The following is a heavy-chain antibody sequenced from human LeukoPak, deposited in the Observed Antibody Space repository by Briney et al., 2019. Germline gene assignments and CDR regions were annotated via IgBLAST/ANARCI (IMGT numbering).Heavy chain of an antibody. J-gene: IGHJ4*02. Sequence: GGSLRLSCAASGFTFSSYGMHWVRQAPGKGLEWVAVIWYDGSNKYYADSVKGRFTISRDNSKNTLYLQMNSLRAEDTTVYYCARDHPGDYYDSSGLDYWGQGTLVTVSS. CDR3: ARDHPGDYYDSSGLDY. D-gene: IGHD3-22*01. CDR2: IWYDGSNK. CDR1: GFTFSSYG. V-gene: IGHV3-33*01.